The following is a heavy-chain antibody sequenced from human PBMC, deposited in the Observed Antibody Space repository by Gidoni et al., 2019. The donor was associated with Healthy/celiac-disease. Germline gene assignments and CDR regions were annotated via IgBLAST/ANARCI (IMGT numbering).Heavy chain of an antibody. CDR2: IYYSGRT. J-gene: IGHJ6*03. CDR3: ARSERAARFYYYYYMDV. V-gene: IGHV4-59*01. D-gene: IGHD6-6*01. Sequence: QVQLQESGPGLVKPSETLSLTCTVSGGSISSYYWSWIRQPPGKGLEWLGYIYYSGRTNYNPSLKSRVTISVDTSKNQFSLKLSSVTAEDTAVYYCARSERAARFYYYYYMDVWGKGTTVTVSS. CDR1: GGSISSYY.